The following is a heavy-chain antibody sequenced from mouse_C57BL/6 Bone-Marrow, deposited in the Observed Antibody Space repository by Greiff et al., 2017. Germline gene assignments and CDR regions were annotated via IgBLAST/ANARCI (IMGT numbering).Heavy chain of an antibody. CDR3: ARGLYYGVDY. Sequence: EVKLLESGPGLVKPSPSLSLTCSVTGYSFTSGYYWNWNRQFPGKQLEWMGYISYDGSTNYNAYLKNRISITRDTSKNPFFLKLNSLTTEDTATYYCARGLYYGVDYWGQGTTLTVSS. D-gene: IGHD1-2*01. CDR1: GYSFTSGYY. CDR2: ISYDGST. J-gene: IGHJ2*01. V-gene: IGHV3-6*01.